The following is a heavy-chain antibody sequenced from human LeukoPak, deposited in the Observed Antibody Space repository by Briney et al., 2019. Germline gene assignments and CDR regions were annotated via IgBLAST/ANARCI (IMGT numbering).Heavy chain of an antibody. Sequence: SETLSLTCTVSGGSISSGTYYWGWIRQPPGKGLEWIGSIYYSGSTYYNPSLKSRVTISVDTSKNQFSLKLSSVTAADTAVYYCARAIESYDFWSGYYFDYWGQGTLVTVSS. CDR2: IYYSGST. D-gene: IGHD3-3*01. CDR3: ARAIESYDFWSGYYFDY. V-gene: IGHV4-39*07. J-gene: IGHJ4*02. CDR1: GGSISSGTYY.